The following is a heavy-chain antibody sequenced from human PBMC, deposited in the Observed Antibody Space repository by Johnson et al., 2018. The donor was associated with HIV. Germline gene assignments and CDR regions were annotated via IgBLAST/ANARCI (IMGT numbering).Heavy chain of an antibody. Sequence: QVQLVESGGGVVQPGRSLRLSCAASGFTFSSYAMHWVRQAPGKGLEWVAVISYDGSTKSYADSVKGRFTISRDNARNSLFLQLNSLRAEDTAVYYCARFPGSGWEHDAFDIWGQGTLVTVSS. CDR2: ISYDGSTK. CDR3: ARFPGSGWEHDAFDI. CDR1: GFTFSSYA. J-gene: IGHJ3*02. V-gene: IGHV3-30-3*01. D-gene: IGHD6-19*01.